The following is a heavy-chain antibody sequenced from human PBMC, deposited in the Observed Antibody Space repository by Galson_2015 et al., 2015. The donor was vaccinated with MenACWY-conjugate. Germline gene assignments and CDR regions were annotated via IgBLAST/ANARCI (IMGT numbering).Heavy chain of an antibody. CDR3: AKGLRDDSSWSDSGYFEL. Sequence: SLRLSCAASGFIFNKYAMTWLRQAPGKGLEWVSATSGSGGVTYHAASVKGRFTISRDNSKNTLYLQMNGLKAEDTAIYYCAKGLRDDSSWSDSGYFELWGQGTLVTVSS. CDR1: GFIFNKYA. V-gene: IGHV3-23*01. D-gene: IGHD3-22*01. CDR2: TSGSGGVT. J-gene: IGHJ4*02.